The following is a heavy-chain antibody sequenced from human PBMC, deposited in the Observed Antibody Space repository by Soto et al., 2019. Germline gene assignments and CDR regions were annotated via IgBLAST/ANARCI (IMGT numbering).Heavy chain of an antibody. CDR3: ASELYYYDSSGYLVDY. J-gene: IGHJ4*02. V-gene: IGHV1-2*02. D-gene: IGHD3-22*01. Sequence: ASVKVSCKASGYTITGYYMHWVRQAPGQGLEWMGLLNPNSRGTNYAQKFQGRVTMTRDTSISTAYMELSRLRSDDTAVYYCASELYYYDSSGYLVDYWGQGALVTVS. CDR1: GYTITGYY. CDR2: LNPNSRGT.